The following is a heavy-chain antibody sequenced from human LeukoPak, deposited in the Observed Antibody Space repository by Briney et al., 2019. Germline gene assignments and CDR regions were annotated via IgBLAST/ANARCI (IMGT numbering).Heavy chain of an antibody. Sequence: GGSLRLSCVASGFTFSSYGMHWVRQAPGKGLEWVAVISYDGSNKYYADSVKGRFTISRDNSKNTLYLQMNSLRAEDTAVYYCAKGSPIRVDYWGQGTLVTVSS. CDR1: GFTFSSYG. D-gene: IGHD4-17*01. V-gene: IGHV3-30*18. CDR3: AKGSPIRVDY. J-gene: IGHJ4*02. CDR2: ISYDGSNK.